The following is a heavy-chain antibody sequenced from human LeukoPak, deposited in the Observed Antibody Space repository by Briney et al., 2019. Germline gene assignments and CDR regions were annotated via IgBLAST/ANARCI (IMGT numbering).Heavy chain of an antibody. J-gene: IGHJ2*01. D-gene: IGHD5-12*01. Sequence: PSETLSLTCTVSGGFISSYYWSWLRQPPGKGLEWIGYIYYSGSTSYNPSLKSRVAMSADTSKNQFSLRLSSVTAADTAVYYCARRGAYSGNDLAWYFDLWGRGTLVTVSS. CDR2: IYYSGST. V-gene: IGHV4-59*08. CDR1: GGFISSYY. CDR3: ARRGAYSGNDLAWYFDL.